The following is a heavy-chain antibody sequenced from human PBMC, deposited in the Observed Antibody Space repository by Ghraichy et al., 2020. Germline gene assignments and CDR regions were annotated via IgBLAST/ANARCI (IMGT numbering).Heavy chain of an antibody. Sequence: LSLTCAASGFTFDDYAMHWVRQAPGKGLEWVSGISWNSGSIGYADSVKGRFTISRDNAKNSLYLQMNSLRAEDTALYYCAKGSTGHKTPPGNDAFDIWGQGTMVTVSS. V-gene: IGHV3-9*01. CDR1: GFTFDDYA. CDR2: ISWNSGSI. CDR3: AKGSTGHKTPPGNDAFDI. J-gene: IGHJ3*02. D-gene: IGHD1-1*01.